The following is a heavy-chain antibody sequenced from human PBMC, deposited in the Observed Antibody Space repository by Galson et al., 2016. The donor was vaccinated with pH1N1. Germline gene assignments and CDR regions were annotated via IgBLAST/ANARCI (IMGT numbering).Heavy chain of an antibody. V-gene: IGHV3-74*01. D-gene: IGHD3-16*01. CDR3: ARNFGLSGSGRHFDF. Sequence: SLRLSCAASGFTFSSYWMHWVRQAPGRGLVWVSRINSDGSSTSCADSVKGGFTISRDNAKHTLYLQMQSLRAEDTAVYYCARNFGLSGSGRHFDFWGQGTLVTVSS. CDR2: INSDGSST. CDR1: GFTFSSYW. J-gene: IGHJ4*02.